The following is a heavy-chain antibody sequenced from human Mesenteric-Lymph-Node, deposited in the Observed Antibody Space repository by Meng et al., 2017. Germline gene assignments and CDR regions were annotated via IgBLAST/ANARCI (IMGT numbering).Heavy chain of an antibody. CDR3: ARDYYGSGSYYNENWFDP. CDR1: GGSFSEAY. Sequence: SETLSLTCAVYGGSFSEAYWTWIRQPPGKGLEWIGEINDSGSTNYNPSLESRVTISIDTSKNQFSLKLSSVTAADTAVYYCARDYYGSGSYYNENWFDPWGQGTLVTVSS. CDR2: INDSGST. J-gene: IGHJ5*02. V-gene: IGHV4-34*01. D-gene: IGHD3-10*01.